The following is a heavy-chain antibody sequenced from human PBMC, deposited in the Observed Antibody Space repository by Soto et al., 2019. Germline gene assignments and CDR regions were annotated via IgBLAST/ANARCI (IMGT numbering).Heavy chain of an antibody. CDR3: ARGIKNYYGMDV. CDR1: GFTFSSYW. J-gene: IGHJ6*02. V-gene: IGHV3-74*01. CDR2: LNSDGSTT. Sequence: EVQVVESGGGLVQPGGSLRLSCAASGFTFSSYWMHWVRQVPGKGLVWVSRLNSDGSTTNYADSVKGRFTIFRDNARKTLSLQMNRLRAEDTAVYYCARGIKNYYGMDVWGQGTTVTVSS. D-gene: IGHD2-21*01.